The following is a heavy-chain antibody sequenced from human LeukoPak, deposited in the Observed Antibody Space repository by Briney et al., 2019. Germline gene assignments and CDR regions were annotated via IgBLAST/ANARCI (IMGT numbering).Heavy chain of an antibody. V-gene: IGHV4-34*01. Sequence: SETLSLTCAVYGGSFSGYYWSWIRQPPGKGLEWIGEINHSGSTNYNPSLKSRVTISVDTSKNQFSLKLSSVTAADTAVYYCARVGVQGRYYDFWSGYHEPYYFDYWGQGTLVTVSS. CDR2: INHSGST. D-gene: IGHD3-3*01. CDR3: ARVGVQGRYYDFWSGYHEPYYFDY. J-gene: IGHJ4*02. CDR1: GGSFSGYY.